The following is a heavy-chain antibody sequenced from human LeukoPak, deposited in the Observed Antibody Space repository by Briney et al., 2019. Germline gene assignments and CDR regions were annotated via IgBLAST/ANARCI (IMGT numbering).Heavy chain of an antibody. CDR2: IIPILGIA. Sequence: SVKVSCKASGGTFSSYAISWVRQAPGQGLEWMGRIIPILGIANYAQKFQGRVTITADKSTSTAYMELSSLRSEDTAVYYCARSGIAVAGRHDIWGQGTLVTVSS. CDR1: GGTFSSYA. J-gene: IGHJ4*02. V-gene: IGHV1-69*04. CDR3: ARSGIAVAGRHDI. D-gene: IGHD6-19*01.